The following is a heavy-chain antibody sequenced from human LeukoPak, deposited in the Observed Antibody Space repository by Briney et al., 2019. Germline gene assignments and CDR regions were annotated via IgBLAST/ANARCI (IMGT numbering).Heavy chain of an antibody. V-gene: IGHV4-61*02. D-gene: IGHD3-10*01. CDR1: GGSISSGGHY. CDR2: IYSTGST. CDR3: ARDQTYSGSGIYTYFDY. Sequence: SQTLSLACTVSGGSISSGGHYWSWIRQPAGKGLEYLGRIYSTGSTNYNPSLRSRVTISVDTSKNHFSLKLSSVTAADTAVYYCARDQTYSGSGIYTYFDYWGQGILVTVSS. J-gene: IGHJ4*02.